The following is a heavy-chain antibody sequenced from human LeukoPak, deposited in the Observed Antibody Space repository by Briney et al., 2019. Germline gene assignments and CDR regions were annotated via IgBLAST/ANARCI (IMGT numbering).Heavy chain of an antibody. CDR2: INSDGSST. CDR3: AREVSGTGYYGMDV. V-gene: IGHV3-74*01. CDR1: GFTFSSYW. D-gene: IGHD1-14*01. J-gene: IGHJ6*02. Sequence: GGSLRLSCAASGFTFSSYWMHWVRQAPGKGLVWVSRINSDGSSTSYADSVKGRFTISRDNAKNTLYLQMNSLRAEDTAVYYCAREVSGTGYYGMDVWGPGTTVTVSS.